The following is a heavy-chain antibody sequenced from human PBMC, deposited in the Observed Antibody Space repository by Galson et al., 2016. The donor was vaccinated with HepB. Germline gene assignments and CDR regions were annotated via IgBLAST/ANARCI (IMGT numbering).Heavy chain of an antibody. CDR1: GFSFSTDT. J-gene: IGHJ3*01. Sequence: SLRLSCAASGFSFSTDTLIWVRQAPGKGLEWVSSITSTSTFIYYGDSVKGRFTIARDNAKKSLFLQVNSLGAEDTAMSYCAGGKDAFHFWGQGTMVTVSS. D-gene: IGHD3-16*01. V-gene: IGHV3-21*01. CDR2: ITSTSTFI. CDR3: AGGKDAFHF.